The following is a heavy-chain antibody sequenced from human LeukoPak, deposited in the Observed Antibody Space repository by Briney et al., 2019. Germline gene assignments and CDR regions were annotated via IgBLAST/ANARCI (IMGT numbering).Heavy chain of an antibody. D-gene: IGHD3-10*01. Sequence: GGSLRLSCAASGFTFSNYWMHWVRHGLGKGLVWVARSNPDGSDTTYADSVKGRFTISRDNAKNILYLQMNSLRVEDTALYYCTSDTFGKYDSWGQGTLATVSS. CDR3: TSDTFGKYDS. J-gene: IGHJ4*02. CDR1: GFTFSNYW. V-gene: IGHV3-74*01. CDR2: SNPDGSDT.